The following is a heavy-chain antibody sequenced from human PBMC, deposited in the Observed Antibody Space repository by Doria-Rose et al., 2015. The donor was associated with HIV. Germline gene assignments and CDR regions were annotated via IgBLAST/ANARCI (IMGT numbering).Heavy chain of an antibody. Sequence: VQLVESGGGLVQPGGSLRLSCAASGFTFSSYAMSWVRQAPGKGLEWVSAISGSGGSAYYADSVKGRFTISRDNSKNTLYLQMNSVRAEDTAVYDCARRLDSSSWYIDFYGMDVWGKGTTVTVAA. J-gene: IGHJ6*04. V-gene: IGHV3-23*04. CDR3: ARRLDSSSWYIDFYGMDV. CDR1: GFTFSSYA. D-gene: IGHD6-13*01. CDR2: ISGSGGSA.